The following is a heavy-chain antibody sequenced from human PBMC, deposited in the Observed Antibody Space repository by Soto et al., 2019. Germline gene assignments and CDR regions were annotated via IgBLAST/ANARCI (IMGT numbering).Heavy chain of an antibody. Sequence: GGSMRLSCTASGFPSVGYAMDWVRQAPGKGLEYVSGISSNGVGTYYANSVQGRFTISRDNSKNTVYLQMGSLRPEDMAVYYCARRARPDFYYMDVWGKGTTVTVSS. D-gene: IGHD6-6*01. CDR1: GFPSVGYA. CDR2: ISSNGVGT. J-gene: IGHJ6*03. V-gene: IGHV3-64*01. CDR3: ARRARPDFYYMDV.